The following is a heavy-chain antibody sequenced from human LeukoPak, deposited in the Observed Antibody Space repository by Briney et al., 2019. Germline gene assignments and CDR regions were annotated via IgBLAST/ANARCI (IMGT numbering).Heavy chain of an antibody. D-gene: IGHD6-13*01. V-gene: IGHV3-30*04. Sequence: PGGSLRLSCAASGFTFSSYAMHWVRQAPGKGLEWVAVISYDGSNKYYADSVKGRSTISRDNSKNTLYLQMNSLRAEDTAVYYCARDSSRYSSSWYEGYGMDVWGQGTTVTVSS. CDR3: ARDSSRYSSSWYEGYGMDV. CDR1: GFTFSSYA. CDR2: ISYDGSNK. J-gene: IGHJ6*02.